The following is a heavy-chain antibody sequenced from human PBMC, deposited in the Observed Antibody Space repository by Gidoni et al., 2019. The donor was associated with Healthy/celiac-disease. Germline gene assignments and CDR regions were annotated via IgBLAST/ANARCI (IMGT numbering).Heavy chain of an antibody. CDR1: GGSFSGYY. Sequence: VQLHQWGAGLLKPSETLSLTCAVYGGSFSGYYWLWIRQPPGKGLEWIGEINHSGSTNYNPSLKSRVTRSVDTSKNQFSLKLSSVTAADTAVYYCARVHGDYWGQGTLVTVSS. CDR2: INHSGST. J-gene: IGHJ4*02. V-gene: IGHV4-34*01. CDR3: ARVHGDY.